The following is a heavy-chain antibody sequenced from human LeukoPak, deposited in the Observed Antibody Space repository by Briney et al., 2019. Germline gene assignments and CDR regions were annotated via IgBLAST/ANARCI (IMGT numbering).Heavy chain of an antibody. V-gene: IGHV3-21*01. CDR2: ISSSSSYI. CDR1: GFTFSSYN. Sequence: GGSLRLSCAASGFTFSSYNMNWVRQAPGKGLEWVSSISSSSSYIYYADSVKGRFTISRDNAKNSLYLQMNSLRAEDTAVYYCVKTLISVAGTGAFDIWGQGTMVTVSS. D-gene: IGHD6-19*01. CDR3: VKTLISVAGTGAFDI. J-gene: IGHJ3*02.